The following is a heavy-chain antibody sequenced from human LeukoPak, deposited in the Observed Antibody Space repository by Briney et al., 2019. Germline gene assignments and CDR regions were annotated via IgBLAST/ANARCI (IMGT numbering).Heavy chain of an antibody. CDR1: GFTFSSYG. CDR3: AKDLGPIVVVPATRYYYGMDV. Sequence: QPGRSLRLSCAASGFTFSSYGMHWVRQAPGKGLEWVAVISYDGSNKYYEDSVKGRFTISRDNSKNTLYLQMNSLRAEDTAVYYCAKDLGPIVVVPATRYYYGMDVWGQGTTVTVSS. D-gene: IGHD2-2*01. J-gene: IGHJ6*02. CDR2: ISYDGSNK. V-gene: IGHV3-30*18.